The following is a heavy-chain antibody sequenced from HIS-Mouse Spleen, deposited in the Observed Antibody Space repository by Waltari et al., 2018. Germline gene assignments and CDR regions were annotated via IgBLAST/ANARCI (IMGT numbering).Heavy chain of an antibody. D-gene: IGHD1-1*01. V-gene: IGHV3-74*01. CDR1: GFTFSSYW. CDR2: ISSDGSST. CDR3: ARDLELDAFDI. J-gene: IGHJ3*02. Sequence: EVQLVESGGGLVQPGGSLRLSCAASGFTFSSYWMHWVRQAPGKGLVWGSRISSDGSSTSYADAVKGRFTISRENAKNTLYLQMNSLRAEDTAVYYCARDLELDAFDIWGQGTMVTVSS.